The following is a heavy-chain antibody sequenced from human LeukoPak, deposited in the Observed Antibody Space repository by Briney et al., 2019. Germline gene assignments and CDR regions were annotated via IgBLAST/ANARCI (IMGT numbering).Heavy chain of an antibody. D-gene: IGHD1-26*01. CDR3: ARVGYSGSYYHAFEI. CDR2: IYHSGST. Sequence: SETLSLTCTVSDYSIDSGFYWGWIRQPPGKGLEWIANIYHSGSTYYNPSLQSRVNISVDTSKNQFSLNLATVAATDTAMYYCARVGYSGSYYHAFEIWGQGTMVTVSS. CDR1: DYSIDSGFY. V-gene: IGHV4-38-2*02. J-gene: IGHJ3*02.